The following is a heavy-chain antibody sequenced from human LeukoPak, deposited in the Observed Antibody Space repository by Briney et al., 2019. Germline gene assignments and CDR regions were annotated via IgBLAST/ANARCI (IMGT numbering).Heavy chain of an antibody. V-gene: IGHV3-33*01. CDR1: GFTFSSYG. CDR2: IWYDGSNK. Sequence: GGPLRLSCAASGFTFSSYGMHWVRQAPGKGLEWVAVIWYDGSNKYYADSVKGRFTISRDNSKNTLYLQMNSLRAEDTAVYYRAREHTAMAAFDYWGQGTLVTVSS. J-gene: IGHJ4*02. D-gene: IGHD5-18*01. CDR3: AREHTAMAAFDY.